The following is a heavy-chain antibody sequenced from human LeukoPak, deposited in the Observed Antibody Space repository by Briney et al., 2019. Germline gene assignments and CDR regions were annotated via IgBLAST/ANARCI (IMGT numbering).Heavy chain of an antibody. CDR1: GFTFSSYG. Sequence: PGGSLRLSCAASGFTFSSYGMHWVRQAPGKGLEWVAFIRYDGSNKYYADSVKGRFTISRDNSKNTLYLQMNSLRAEDTAVYYCAKDRWFGEGPLYMDVWGKGTTVTVSS. D-gene: IGHD3-10*01. CDR2: IRYDGSNK. J-gene: IGHJ6*03. CDR3: AKDRWFGEGPLYMDV. V-gene: IGHV3-30*02.